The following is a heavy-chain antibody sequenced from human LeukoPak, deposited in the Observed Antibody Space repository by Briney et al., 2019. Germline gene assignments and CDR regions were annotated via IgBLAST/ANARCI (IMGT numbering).Heavy chain of an antibody. J-gene: IGHJ3*02. CDR1: GYTFTGYY. CDR2: INPNSGGT. CDR3: VRDHDFWSGYRNDAFDI. V-gene: IGHV1-2*02. Sequence: GASVKVSCKASGYTFTGYYMHWVRQAPGEGLEWMGWINPNSGGTNYAQKFQGRVTMTRDTSISTAYMELSRLRSDDTAVYYCVRDHDFWSGYRNDAFDIWGQGTMVTVSS. D-gene: IGHD3-3*01.